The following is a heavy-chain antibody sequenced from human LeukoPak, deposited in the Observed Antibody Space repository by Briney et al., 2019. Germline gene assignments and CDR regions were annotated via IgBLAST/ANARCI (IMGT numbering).Heavy chain of an antibody. J-gene: IGHJ4*02. CDR2: INHSGST. V-gene: IGHV4-34*01. CDR3: ARGPSRRSDY. D-gene: IGHD2-2*01. Sequence: SETLSLTCAVYGGSFSGYYWSWIRQPPGKGLEWIEEINHSGSTNYNPSLKSRVTISVDTSKNQFSLKLSSVTAADTAVYYCARGPSRRSDYWGQGTLVTVSS. CDR1: GGSFSGYY.